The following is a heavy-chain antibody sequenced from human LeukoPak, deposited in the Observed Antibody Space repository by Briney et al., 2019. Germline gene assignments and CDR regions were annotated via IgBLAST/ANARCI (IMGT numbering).Heavy chain of an antibody. CDR2: ISSSGGTT. J-gene: IGHJ4*02. D-gene: IGHD3-16*01. CDR1: GFTFSTYG. CDR3: AKGGRLVDD. Sequence: PGGSLRLSCAASGFTFSTYGMTWVRQAPGEGLEWVSSISSSGGTTNYADSVKGRFTISRDNSKNTLYLQMNSLRAEDTALYYCAKGGRLVDDWGQGTLVAVSS. V-gene: IGHV3-23*01.